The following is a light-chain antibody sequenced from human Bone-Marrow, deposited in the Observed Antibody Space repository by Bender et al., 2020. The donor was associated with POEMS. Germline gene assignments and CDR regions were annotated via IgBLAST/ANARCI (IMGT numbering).Light chain of an antibody. Sequence: NFMLTQPHSVSESPGKTVTISCTRSSGNIASNFVQWYQQRPGSSPTTVIFEDNLRPSGVPDRFSGSVDSSSNSASLTISGLKTEDEADYYCQSYDSSLSAVVFGGGTKLTVL. V-gene: IGLV6-57*01. CDR1: SGNIASNF. J-gene: IGLJ2*01. CDR2: EDN. CDR3: QSYDSSLSAVV.